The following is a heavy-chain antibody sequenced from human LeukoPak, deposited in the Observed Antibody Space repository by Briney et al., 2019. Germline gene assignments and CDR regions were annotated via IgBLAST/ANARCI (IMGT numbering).Heavy chain of an antibody. Sequence: ASVKVSCKASGGTFSSYAISWVRQAPGQGLEWMGRIIPILGIANYAQKFQGRVTITADKSTSTAYMELSSLRSEDTAVYYCATDFHQGPFDYWGQGTLVTVSS. CDR2: IIPILGIA. J-gene: IGHJ4*02. V-gene: IGHV1-69*04. CDR1: GGTFSSYA. CDR3: ATDFHQGPFDY.